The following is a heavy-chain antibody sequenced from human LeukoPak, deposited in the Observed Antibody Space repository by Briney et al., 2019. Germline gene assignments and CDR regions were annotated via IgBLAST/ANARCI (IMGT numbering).Heavy chain of an antibody. CDR3: ASDVLGRVGPYYFYYMDV. J-gene: IGHJ6*03. CDR1: GGTFSNYA. V-gene: IGHV1-69*05. D-gene: IGHD1-26*01. CDR2: IIPIVGTA. Sequence: SVKVSCKASGGTFSNYAISWVRQAPGQGLEWMGGIIPIVGTATYAQKFQGRVTITTDESTSTAYMELSSLRSEDTAVYYCASDVLGRVGPYYFYYMDVWGKGTTVTVSS.